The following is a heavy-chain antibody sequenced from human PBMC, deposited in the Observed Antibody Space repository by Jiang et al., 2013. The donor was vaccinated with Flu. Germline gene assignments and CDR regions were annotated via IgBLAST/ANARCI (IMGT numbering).Heavy chain of an antibody. Sequence: GLVKPSETLSLTCTVSGGSISSYYWSWIRQPPREGTGVDWVYLLQWEHQLQPSLKSRVTISVDTSKNQFSLKLSSVTAADTAVYYCARDIPSTVGHFDYWGQGTLVTVSS. D-gene: IGHD4-23*01. CDR1: GGSISSYY. CDR3: ARDIPSTVGHFDY. CDR2: LLQWEH. J-gene: IGHJ4*02. V-gene: IGHV4-59*01.